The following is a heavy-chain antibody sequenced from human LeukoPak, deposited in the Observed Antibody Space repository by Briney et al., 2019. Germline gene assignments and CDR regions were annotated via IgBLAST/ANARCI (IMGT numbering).Heavy chain of an antibody. CDR3: AHVYSSSWSSHNWFDP. J-gene: IGHJ5*02. V-gene: IGHV2-5*01. D-gene: IGHD6-13*01. CDR1: GFSLSTSAVG. Sequence: VSGPTLVKPTQTLTLTCTFSGFSLSTSAVGVGWIRQPPGKALEWLALIYWNDDKRYSPSLKSRLTITKDTSKNQVVLTMTNMDPVDTATYYCAHVYSSSWSSHNWFDPWGQGTLVTVSS. CDR2: IYWNDDK.